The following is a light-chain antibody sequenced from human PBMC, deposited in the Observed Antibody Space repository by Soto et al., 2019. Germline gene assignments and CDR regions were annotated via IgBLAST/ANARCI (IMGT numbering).Light chain of an antibody. CDR1: QDISNY. V-gene: IGKV1-33*01. CDR3: LQDYNYPFT. Sequence: QMTQSPSSLSASVGDRVTITCQASQDISNYLTWYQQKSGKAPKLLIYDASNLETGVPSRLSGSGSGTDFTFTISSLQPEDSAAYYCLQDYNYPFTFGQGTKV. J-gene: IGKJ2*01. CDR2: DAS.